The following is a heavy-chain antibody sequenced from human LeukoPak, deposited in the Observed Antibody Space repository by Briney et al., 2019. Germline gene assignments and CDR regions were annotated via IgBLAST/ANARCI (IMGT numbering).Heavy chain of an antibody. Sequence: GGSLRLSCAASGFTFCSYAMSWVRQAPGKGLEWVSAISGSGVSTYYADPVKRRFTISRDNSKSTLYLQMNSLRAEDTAVYYCAKDRDGYKSGDFDYRGQGTLVTVSS. CDR2: ISGSGVST. CDR3: AKDRDGYKSGDFDY. CDR1: GFTFCSYA. D-gene: IGHD5-24*01. J-gene: IGHJ4*02. V-gene: IGHV3-23*01.